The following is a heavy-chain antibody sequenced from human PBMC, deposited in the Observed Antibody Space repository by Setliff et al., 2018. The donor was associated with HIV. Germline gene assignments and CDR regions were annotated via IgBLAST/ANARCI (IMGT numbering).Heavy chain of an antibody. J-gene: IGHJ4*02. D-gene: IGHD3-22*01. CDR2: IDWDDDK. CDR3: TRRSTGGYYDY. V-gene: IGHV2-70*11. Sequence: SGPTLVNPTQTLTLTCTFSGFSLTTSGLCVSWIRHPSGKALEWLARIDWDDDKYYSTSLMTRLTISKDTSKNQVVLIMTNMNPVDTATYYCTRRSTGGYYDYWGQGTLVTVSS. CDR1: GFSLTTSGLC.